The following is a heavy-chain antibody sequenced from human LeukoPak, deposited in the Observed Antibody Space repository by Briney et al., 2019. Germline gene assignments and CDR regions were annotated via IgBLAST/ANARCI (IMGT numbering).Heavy chain of an antibody. CDR1: GYSFTGHY. CDR2: INPKSGDT. J-gene: IGHJ3*02. CDR3: ARNLWFGESSDAFDM. D-gene: IGHD3-10*01. Sequence: ASVKVSCKASGYSFTGHYMHWVRQAPGQGLEWMGRINPKSGDTNYAQKFQGRVTMTRDTSISTAYMDMSSLRSDDTAVYYCARNLWFGESSDAFDMWGQGTMVTVSS. V-gene: IGHV1-2*06.